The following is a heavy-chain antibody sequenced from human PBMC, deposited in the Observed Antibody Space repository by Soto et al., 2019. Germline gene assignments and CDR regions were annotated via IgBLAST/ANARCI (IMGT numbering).Heavy chain of an antibody. CDR2: INHSGST. V-gene: IGHV4-34*01. Sequence: SETLSLTCAVYGGSFSGYYWSWIRQPPGKGLEWIGEINHSGSTNYNPSLKSRVTISVDTSKNQFSLKLSSVTAADTAVYYCARGRSSRKNRNWFDPWGQGNLVTVSS. CDR3: ARGRSSRKNRNWFDP. CDR1: GGSFSGYY. D-gene: IGHD6-13*01. J-gene: IGHJ5*02.